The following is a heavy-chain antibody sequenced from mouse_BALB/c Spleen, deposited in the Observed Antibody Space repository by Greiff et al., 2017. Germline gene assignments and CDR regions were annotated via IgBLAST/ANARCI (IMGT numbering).Heavy chain of an antibody. CDR2: ISTYYGDA. CDR1: GYTFTDYA. CDR3: ARGITTATAMDY. V-gene: IGHV1S137*01. J-gene: IGHJ4*01. Sequence: VKLVESGAELVRPGVSVKISCKGSGYTFTDYAMHWVKQSHAKSLEWIGVISTYYGDASYNQKFKGKATMTVDKSSSTAYMELARLTSEDSAIYYCARGITTATAMDYWGQGTSVTVSS. D-gene: IGHD1-2*01.